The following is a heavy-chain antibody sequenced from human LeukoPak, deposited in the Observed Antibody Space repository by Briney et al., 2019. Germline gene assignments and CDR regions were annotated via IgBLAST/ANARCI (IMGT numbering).Heavy chain of an antibody. CDR3: ARAYSPSSLYFDY. V-gene: IGHV4-31*03. D-gene: IGHD6-6*01. CDR2: IYNSGST. J-gene: IGHJ4*02. Sequence: PSETLSFTCTVSGASISSGGYYWSWIRQHPGKGLEWIGYIYNSGSTYYNPSLKSRITISVDTSQNQFSLKLSSVTAADTAVYYCARAYSPSSLYFDYWGQGTLVTVSS. CDR1: GASISSGGYY.